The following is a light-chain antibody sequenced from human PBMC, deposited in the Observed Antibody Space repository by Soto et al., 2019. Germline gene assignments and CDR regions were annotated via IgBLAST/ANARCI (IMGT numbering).Light chain of an antibody. CDR1: STDVGGYDF. V-gene: IGLV2-14*01. J-gene: IGLJ1*01. CDR3: SSYRSGTTVV. Sequence: QSVLTQPASVSGSPGQSISISCTGNSTDVGGYDFVSWYKHQPGTAPKLLISEVSKRPSGVSDRFSGSKSGDTASLTISGLQAEDEDDYYCSSYRSGTTVVFGAGTKLTVL. CDR2: EVS.